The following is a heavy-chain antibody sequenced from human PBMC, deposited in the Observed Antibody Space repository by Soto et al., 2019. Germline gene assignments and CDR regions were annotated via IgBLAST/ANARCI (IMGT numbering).Heavy chain of an antibody. CDR1: GYTFTSYS. D-gene: IGHD2-15*01. Sequence: ASVKVSFKASGYTFTSYSIHWVRQAPGQRLEWMGWINAGNGNTKYSQKFQGRVTITRDTSASTAYMELSSLRSEDTAVYYCARGPRYCSGGSCYRIYYFDYWGQGTLVTVSS. CDR3: ARGPRYCSGGSCYRIYYFDY. J-gene: IGHJ4*02. CDR2: INAGNGNT. V-gene: IGHV1-3*01.